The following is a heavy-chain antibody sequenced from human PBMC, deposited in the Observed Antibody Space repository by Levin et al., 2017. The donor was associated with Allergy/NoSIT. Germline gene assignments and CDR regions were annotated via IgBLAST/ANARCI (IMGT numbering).Heavy chain of an antibody. D-gene: IGHD1-26*01. CDR3: ARGTEWDQLLGAFDI. J-gene: IGHJ3*02. Sequence: SCAASGFTFSSYWMSWVRQAPGKGLEWVANIKQDGSEKYYVDSVKGRFTISRDNAKNSLYLQMNSLRAEDTAVYYCARGTEWDQLLGAFDIWGQGTMVTVSS. CDR1: GFTFSSYW. V-gene: IGHV3-7*01. CDR2: IKQDGSEK.